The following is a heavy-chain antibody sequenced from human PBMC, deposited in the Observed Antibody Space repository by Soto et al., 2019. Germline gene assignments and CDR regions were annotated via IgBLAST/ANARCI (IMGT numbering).Heavy chain of an antibody. CDR1: GGSISIGDYY. Sequence: SETLSLTCIVSGGSISIGDYYWSWIRQHPGKGLEWIGYIHNSGSSYYNPSLKSRVTISVDTSKNRFSLDLRSVTAADTAVYYCTRGLFSGSSYSGSWYYFDSWGQGTMVTVS. CDR3: TRGLFSGSSYSGSWYYFDS. CDR2: IHNSGSS. V-gene: IGHV4-31*03. D-gene: IGHD1-26*01. J-gene: IGHJ4*02.